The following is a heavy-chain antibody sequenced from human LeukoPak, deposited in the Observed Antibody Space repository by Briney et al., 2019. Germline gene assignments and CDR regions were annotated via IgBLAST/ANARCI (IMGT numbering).Heavy chain of an antibody. CDR2: ISSSGNTI. D-gene: IGHD3-22*01. CDR3: AGRGDSSGYNYIGY. Sequence: GGSPRLSCAASGFTFSDYYMNWIRQAPGKGLEWVSYISSSGNTIYYADSVKGRFTISRDNAKNSLYLQMNSLRAEDTALYHCAGRGDSSGYNYIGYWGQGTLVTVSS. CDR1: GFTFSDYY. V-gene: IGHV3-11*04. J-gene: IGHJ4*02.